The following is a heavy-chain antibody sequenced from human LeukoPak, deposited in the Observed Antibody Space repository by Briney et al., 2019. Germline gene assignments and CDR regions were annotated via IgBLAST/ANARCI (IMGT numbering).Heavy chain of an antibody. CDR1: GGSISSYY. CDR3: AGRLWRRDGYNLSAFDI. J-gene: IGHJ3*02. D-gene: IGHD5-24*01. Sequence: PSEILSLTCTVSGGSISSYYWNWIRQPPGKGLEWIGYIYYSGSTNYNPSLKSRVTISVDTSKNQFSLKLSSVTAADTAVYYCAGRLWRRDGYNLSAFDIWGQGTMVTVSS. V-gene: IGHV4-59*01. CDR2: IYYSGST.